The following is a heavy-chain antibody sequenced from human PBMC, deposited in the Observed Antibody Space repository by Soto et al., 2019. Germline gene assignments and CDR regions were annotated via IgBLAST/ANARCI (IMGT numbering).Heavy chain of an antibody. D-gene: IGHD3-3*01. CDR3: AGGQLRFLEWLAHYGMDV. J-gene: IGHJ6*02. Sequence: GGSLRLSCAASGFTFSSYSMNWVRQAPVKGLEWVSSISSSSSYICYADSVKGRFTISRDNANNSLYLQMNSLRAEDTAVYYCAGGQLRFLEWLAHYGMDVWRQGTTVTVCS. CDR2: ISSSSSYI. V-gene: IGHV3-21*01. CDR1: GFTFSSYS.